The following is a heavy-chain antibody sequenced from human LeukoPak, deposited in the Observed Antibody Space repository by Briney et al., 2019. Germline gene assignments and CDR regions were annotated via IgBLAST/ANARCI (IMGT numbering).Heavy chain of an antibody. CDR2: INTDGTVT. CDR1: GFTFSKYW. V-gene: IGHV3-74*01. D-gene: IGHD6-19*01. CDR3: ATKQWLAPPPDS. J-gene: IGHJ4*02. Sequence: GGSLRLSCAASGFTFSKYWMLWVRQAPGKGLESVSRINTDGTVTAYADSVKGRLTVSRDNADNTMFLQMNSVRDEDTAVYYCATKQWLAPPPDSWGQGTPVTVSS.